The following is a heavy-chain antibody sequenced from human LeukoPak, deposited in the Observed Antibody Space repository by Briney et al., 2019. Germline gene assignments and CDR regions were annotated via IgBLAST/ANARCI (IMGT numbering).Heavy chain of an antibody. CDR1: GGSISSSSYY. V-gene: IGHV4-39*01. Sequence: SETLSLTCTVSGGSISSSSYYWGWIRQPPGKGLEWIGSIYYSGSTYYNPSLKSRVTISVDTSKNQFSLKLSPVTAADTAVYYCARPDSSGMKHYAFDIWGQGTMVTVSS. J-gene: IGHJ3*02. CDR3: ARPDSSGMKHYAFDI. CDR2: IYYSGST. D-gene: IGHD3-22*01.